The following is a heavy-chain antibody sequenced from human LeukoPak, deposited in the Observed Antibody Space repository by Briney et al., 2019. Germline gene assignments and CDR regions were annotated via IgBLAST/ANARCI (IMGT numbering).Heavy chain of an antibody. Sequence: ASVKVSCKASGYTFSTYDIIWVRQAAGQGLEWMGWTSPRSGNTQYKQKFQGRVTITWNTSINTVYMDLSSLRSDDTAVYYCARGLFTSTRGQGEQDAFDIWGQGTMVTVSS. CDR3: ARGLFTSTRGQGEQDAFDI. J-gene: IGHJ3*02. CDR1: GYTFSTYD. CDR2: TSPRSGNT. V-gene: IGHV1-8*01. D-gene: IGHD1-26*01.